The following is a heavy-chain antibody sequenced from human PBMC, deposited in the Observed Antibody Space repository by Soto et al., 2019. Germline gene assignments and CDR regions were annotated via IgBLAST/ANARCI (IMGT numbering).Heavy chain of an antibody. CDR1: GFTVSGYS. D-gene: IGHD2-8*01. J-gene: IGHJ6*02. CDR3: ARGFRNGFNV. CDR2: MSGPSIYI. Sequence: EVQLVESGGGLVKPGGSLRLSCVASGFTVSGYSINWFRQAPGKGLEWVSYMSGPSIYIDYADSVKGRFTISSDNAKSAVYLQMNSLRAEDTAVYYCARGFRNGFNVWGQGTTVSVSS. V-gene: IGHV3-21*01.